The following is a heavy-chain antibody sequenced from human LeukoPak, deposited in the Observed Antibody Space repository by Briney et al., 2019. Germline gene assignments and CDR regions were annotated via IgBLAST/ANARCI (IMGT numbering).Heavy chain of an antibody. J-gene: IGHJ6*02. V-gene: IGHV1-2*02. D-gene: IGHD6-13*01. CDR3: ARDLTERPRGYSSSGTYGMDV. CDR1: GYTFAGYY. Sequence: GASVKVSCKASGYTFAGYYMHWVRQAPGQGLEWMGLINPNSGGTNYAQKFQGRVTMTRDTSISTAYMELSRLRSDDTAVYYCARDLTERPRGYSSSGTYGMDVWGQGTTVTVSS. CDR2: INPNSGGT.